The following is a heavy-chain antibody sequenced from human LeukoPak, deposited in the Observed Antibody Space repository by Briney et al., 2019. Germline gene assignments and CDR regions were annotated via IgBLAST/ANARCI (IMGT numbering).Heavy chain of an antibody. CDR1: GGSFSGYY. V-gene: IGHV4-34*01. Sequence: PSETLSLTCAVYGGSFSGYYWSWIRQPPGKGLEWIGEINHSRSTNYNPSLKSRVTISVDTSKNQFSLKLSSVTAADTAVYYCARLWDYYYYMDVWGKGTTVTISS. J-gene: IGHJ6*03. CDR3: ARLWDYYYYMDV. CDR2: INHSRST. D-gene: IGHD1-26*01.